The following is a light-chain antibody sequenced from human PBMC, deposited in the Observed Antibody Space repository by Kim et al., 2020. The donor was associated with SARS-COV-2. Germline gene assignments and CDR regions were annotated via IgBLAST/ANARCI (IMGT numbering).Light chain of an antibody. J-gene: IGKJ4*01. CDR3: LQYGSSPGT. CDR1: KSISSSY. CDR2: GAS. V-gene: IGKV3-20*01. Sequence: EIVLTQSPGTLSLSPGEGDTLYCRASKSISSSYFAWYQQKPGQAPRLLIYGASSRATGVPDRFSGSGSGTDFTLTINRLEPEDSAVYYCLQYGSSPGTFGGGTPVDIK.